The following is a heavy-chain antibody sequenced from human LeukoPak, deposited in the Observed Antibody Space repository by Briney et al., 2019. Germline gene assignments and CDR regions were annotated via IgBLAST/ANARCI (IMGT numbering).Heavy chain of an antibody. Sequence: PSETLSLTCTVSGDSISSGDYYWSWILQPAGKELEWIGRISGSGSTNYNSSLKSRVTITVDTSKTQFSQKLSSVTAAATAVYFCARGPYSYDSSGAFDIWGQGTMVTVSS. CDR1: GDSISSGDYY. CDR2: ISGSGST. V-gene: IGHV4-61*02. CDR3: ARGPYSYDSSGAFDI. D-gene: IGHD3-22*01. J-gene: IGHJ3*02.